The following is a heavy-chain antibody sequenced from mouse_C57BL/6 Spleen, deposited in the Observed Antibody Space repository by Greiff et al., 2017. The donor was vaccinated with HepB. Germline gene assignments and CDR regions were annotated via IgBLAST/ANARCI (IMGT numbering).Heavy chain of an antibody. V-gene: IGHV1-64*01. CDR2: IHPNSGST. Sequence: QVQLQQPGAELVKPGASVKLSCKASGYTFTSYWMHWVKQRPGQGLEWIGMIHPNSGSTNYNEKFKSKATLTVDKSSSTAYMQLSSLTSEDSAVYYCVRGGGRVNFDYWGQGTTLTVSS. CDR1: GYTFTSYW. D-gene: IGHD3-3*01. J-gene: IGHJ2*01. CDR3: VRGGGRVNFDY.